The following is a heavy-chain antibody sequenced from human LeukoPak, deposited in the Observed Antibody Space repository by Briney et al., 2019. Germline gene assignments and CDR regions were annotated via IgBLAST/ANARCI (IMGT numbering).Heavy chain of an antibody. V-gene: IGHV4-34*01. CDR3: ARGTSYYCYYGMDV. CDR1: GGSFSGYY. J-gene: IGHJ6*04. CDR2: INHSGST. Sequence: TSETLSLTCAVYGGSFSGYYWSWIRQPPGKGLEWIGEINHSGSTNYNPSLKSRVTISVDTSKNQFSLKLSSVTAADTAVYYCARGTSYYCYYGMDVWGKGTTVTVSS.